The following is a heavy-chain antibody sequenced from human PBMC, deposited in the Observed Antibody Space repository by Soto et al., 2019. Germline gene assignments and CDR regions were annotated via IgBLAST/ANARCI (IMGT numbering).Heavy chain of an antibody. CDR3: ARDRSSGWTDY. CDR1: GGSISSYY. Sequence: SETLSLTCTVSGGSISSYYWSGIRQPPGKGLEWIGYIYYSGSTNYNPSLKSRVTISVDTSKNQFSLKLSSVTAADTAVYYCARDRSSGWTDYWGQGTLVTVSS. CDR2: IYYSGST. J-gene: IGHJ4*02. V-gene: IGHV4-59*01. D-gene: IGHD6-19*01.